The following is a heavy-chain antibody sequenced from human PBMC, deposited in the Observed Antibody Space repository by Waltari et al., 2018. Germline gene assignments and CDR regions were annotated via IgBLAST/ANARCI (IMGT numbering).Heavy chain of an antibody. CDR2: VWYDGSNQ. V-gene: IGHV3-33*01. Sequence: QVQLVESGGGVVQPGKSLKLSCVASGFSFSSYGMHWVRQGPGKGVEWVAVVWYDGSNQYYADSVKGRFTISRDNSKNTLYLQVNSLRAEDTAVYYCTRGISGRTAFDIWGQGTMVTVSS. J-gene: IGHJ3*02. CDR3: TRGISGRTAFDI. D-gene: IGHD3-10*01. CDR1: GFSFSSYG.